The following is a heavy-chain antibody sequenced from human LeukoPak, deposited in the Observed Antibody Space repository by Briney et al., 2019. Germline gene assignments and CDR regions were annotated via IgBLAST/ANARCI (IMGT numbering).Heavy chain of an antibody. CDR1: GFTVSSNY. Sequence: PGGSLRLSCAASGFTVSSNYMSWVRQAPGKGLEWVSVVYSGGSTYYADSVKGRFTISRDNSKNTLYLQMNSLRAEDTAVYYCARDSASGSLFDYWGQGTLVTVSS. J-gene: IGHJ4*02. CDR3: ARDSASGSLFDY. CDR2: VYSGGST. D-gene: IGHD1-26*01. V-gene: IGHV3-66*01.